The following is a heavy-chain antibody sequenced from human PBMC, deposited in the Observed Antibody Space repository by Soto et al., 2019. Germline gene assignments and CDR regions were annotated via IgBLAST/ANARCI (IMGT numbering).Heavy chain of an antibody. CDR2: IYYSGST. V-gene: IGHV4-59*01. Sequence: SETLSLTCTFSGGSISSYYWSLIRQPPGKGLEWIGYIYYSGSTNYNPSLKSRVTISVDTSKNQFSLKLSSVTAADTAVYYCARGEYYYDSSGLARGGAFDIWGQGTMVTVSS. CDR3: ARGEYYYDSSGLARGGAFDI. CDR1: GGSISSYY. J-gene: IGHJ3*02. D-gene: IGHD3-22*01.